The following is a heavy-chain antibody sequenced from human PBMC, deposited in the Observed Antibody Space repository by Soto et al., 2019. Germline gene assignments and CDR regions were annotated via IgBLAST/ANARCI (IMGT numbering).Heavy chain of an antibody. CDR1: GFTFSSYS. Sequence: GGSLRLSCAASGFTFSSYSMNWVRQAPGKGLEWVSYISSSSSTIYYADSVKGRFTISRDNAKNSLYLQMNSLRAEDTAVYYCARGNDRFLEWFFDYWGQGTLVTVSS. J-gene: IGHJ4*02. V-gene: IGHV3-48*01. CDR3: ARGNDRFLEWFFDY. CDR2: ISSSSSTI. D-gene: IGHD3-3*01.